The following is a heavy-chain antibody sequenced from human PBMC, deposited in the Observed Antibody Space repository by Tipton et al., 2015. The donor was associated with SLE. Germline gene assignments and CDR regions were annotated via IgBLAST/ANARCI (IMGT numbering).Heavy chain of an antibody. CDR1: GGSISSHY. J-gene: IGHJ4*02. V-gene: IGHV4-59*11. Sequence: TLSLTCTVSGGSISSHYWSWIRQPPGKGLEWIGYIYYSGSISYNPSLKSRVAISVDTSKNQFSLKLSSVTAADTAVYYCARDFKGGFYDFWSGYYSHWGQGTLVTVSS. CDR2: IYYSGSI. CDR3: ARDFKGGFYDFWSGYYSH. D-gene: IGHD3-3*01.